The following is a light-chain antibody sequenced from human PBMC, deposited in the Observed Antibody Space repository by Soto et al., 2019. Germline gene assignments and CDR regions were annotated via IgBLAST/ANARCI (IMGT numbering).Light chain of an antibody. CDR1: SSDVGGYNY. J-gene: IGLJ1*01. CDR3: SSHPGSDNPFV. CDR2: DVN. V-gene: IGLV2-8*01. Sequence: QSALTQPPSASGSPGQSVTISCTGTSSDVGGYNYVSWYQQHPGKAPKVMIYDVNNRPSGVPDRCSGSKSGNTASLTVSGLQAEDEDHYDCSSHPGSDNPFVFGTGTKLTVL.